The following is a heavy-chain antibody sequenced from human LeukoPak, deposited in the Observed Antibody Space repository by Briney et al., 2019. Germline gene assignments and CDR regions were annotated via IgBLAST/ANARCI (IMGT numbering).Heavy chain of an antibody. V-gene: IGHV4-34*01. J-gene: IGHJ6*03. Sequence: SETLSLTCAVYGGSFSGYYWSWIRQPPGKGLEWIGEINHSGSTNYNPSLKSRVTISVDTSKNQFSLELSSVTAADTAVYYCARTRCSSTTCYTPNYYYTDVWGKGTTVTVSS. D-gene: IGHD2-2*02. CDR2: INHSGST. CDR3: ARTRCSSTTCYTPNYYYTDV. CDR1: GGSFSGYY.